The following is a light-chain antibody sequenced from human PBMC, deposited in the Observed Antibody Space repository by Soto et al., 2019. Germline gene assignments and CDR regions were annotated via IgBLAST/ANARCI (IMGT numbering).Light chain of an antibody. J-gene: IGLJ2*01. Sequence: SYELTQPPSVSVAPGQTATITCGGNNIGSKSVHWYQQKPGQAPVVVVYDDRDRASGFPERFSGSNSGNTATLTISRVEVGDEADYYCQVGDGSSDHPVVFGGGTKVTVL. CDR3: QVGDGSSDHPVV. V-gene: IGLV3-21*02. CDR1: NIGSKS. CDR2: DDR.